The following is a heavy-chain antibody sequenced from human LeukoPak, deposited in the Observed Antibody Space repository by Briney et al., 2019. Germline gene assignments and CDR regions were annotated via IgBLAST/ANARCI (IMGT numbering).Heavy chain of an antibody. V-gene: IGHV1-3*01. CDR3: ARVSGRHFDWLSSAYGMDV. Sequence: ASVKVSCKASGYTFTSYAMHWVRQAPGQRLEWMGWINAGNGNTKYSQKFQGRVTITADESTSTAYMELSSLRSEDTAVYYCARVSGRHFDWLSSAYGMDVWGQGTTVTVSS. CDR2: INAGNGNT. D-gene: IGHD3-9*01. J-gene: IGHJ6*02. CDR1: GYTFTSYA.